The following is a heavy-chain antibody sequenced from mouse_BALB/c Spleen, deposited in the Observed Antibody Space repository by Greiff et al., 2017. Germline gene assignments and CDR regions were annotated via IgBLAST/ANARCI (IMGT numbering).Heavy chain of an antibody. CDR3: ARQGGNPLPLYYYAMDY. D-gene: IGHD2-1*01. Sequence: DVMLVESGGDLVKLGGSLKLSCAASGFTFSSYGMSWVRQTPDKRLEWVATISSGGSYTYYPDSVKGRFTISRDNAKNTLYLQMSSLKSEDTAMYYCARQGGNPLPLYYYAMDYWGQGTSVTVSS. CDR1: GFTFSSYG. CDR2: ISSGGSYT. J-gene: IGHJ4*01. V-gene: IGHV5-6*02.